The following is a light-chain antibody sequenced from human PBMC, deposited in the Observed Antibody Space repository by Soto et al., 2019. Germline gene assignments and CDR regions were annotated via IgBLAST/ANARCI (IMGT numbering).Light chain of an antibody. CDR2: WAS. Sequence: DIVMTQSPDSLSMSVGERATINCKSSQTLLYGPNNKNYLAWYQHRPGHPPKLLFYWASTRDSGVPDRFSGSGSWTDFSLTINSLRPEDVAVYYCQQYYTTPYTFGRGTILEI. CDR1: QTLLYGPNNKNY. V-gene: IGKV4-1*01. CDR3: QQYYTTPYT. J-gene: IGKJ2*01.